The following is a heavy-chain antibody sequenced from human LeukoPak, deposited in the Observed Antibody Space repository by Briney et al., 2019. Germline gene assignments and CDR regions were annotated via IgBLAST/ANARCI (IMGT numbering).Heavy chain of an antibody. Sequence: ASVKVSCKASGFSLFNYGITWVRQAPGQGLEWMGWVSAYNGNTNYAQKFQGRVTMTTDTSTSTAYMEVRSLTSDDTAAYYCARASYCSSISCLHGSRSGPDYWGQGTLVTVSS. J-gene: IGHJ4*02. CDR1: GFSLFNYG. CDR2: VSAYNGNT. D-gene: IGHD2-2*01. CDR3: ARASYCSSISCLHGSRSGPDY. V-gene: IGHV1-18*01.